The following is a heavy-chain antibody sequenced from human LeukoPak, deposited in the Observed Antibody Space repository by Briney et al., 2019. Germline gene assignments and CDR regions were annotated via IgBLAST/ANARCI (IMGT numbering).Heavy chain of an antibody. CDR3: AREPVRGEIVSTDYGMDV. J-gene: IGHJ6*04. CDR1: GFTSSSYS. D-gene: IGHD3-10*01. V-gene: IGHV3-74*01. CDR2: INSEGTTT. Sequence: GRSLRLSCAASGFTSSSYSMHWVRQAPGKGLLCVSRINSEGTTTSYAASVKGPSTISRDNAKNTLYPQMNRLRLEDTALYYRAREPVRGEIVSTDYGMDVWGKGTTVTVSS.